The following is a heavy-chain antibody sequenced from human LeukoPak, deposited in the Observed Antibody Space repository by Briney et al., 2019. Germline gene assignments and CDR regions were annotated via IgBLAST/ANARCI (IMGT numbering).Heavy chain of an antibody. CDR2: IYHSGST. CDR1: GYSISSGYY. CDR3: ARDKRLVRAFDI. V-gene: IGHV4-38-2*02. J-gene: IGHJ3*02. D-gene: IGHD6-6*01. Sequence: SETLSLTCTVSGYSISSGYYWGWIRQPPGNGLEWTGSIYHSGSTYYNPSLKSRVTISVDTSKNQFSLKLSSVTAADTAVYYCARDKRLVRAFDIWGQGTMVTVSS.